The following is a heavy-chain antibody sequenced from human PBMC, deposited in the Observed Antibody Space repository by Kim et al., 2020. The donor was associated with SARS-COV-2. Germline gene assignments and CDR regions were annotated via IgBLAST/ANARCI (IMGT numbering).Heavy chain of an antibody. D-gene: IGHD3-10*01. CDR2: ISYDGSNK. Sequence: GGSLRLSCAASGFTFSSYAMHWVRQAPGKGLKWMAVISYDGSNKYYADSVKGRFTISRDNSKNTLYLQMNSLRADDTAVYYCARVGLWFGEFDYWGQGTLVTVSS. CDR1: GFTFSSYA. CDR3: ARVGLWFGEFDY. V-gene: IGHV3-30*04. J-gene: IGHJ4*02.